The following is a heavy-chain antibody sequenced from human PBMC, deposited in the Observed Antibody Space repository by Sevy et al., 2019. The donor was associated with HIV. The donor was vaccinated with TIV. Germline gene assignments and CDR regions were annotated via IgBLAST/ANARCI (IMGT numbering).Heavy chain of an antibody. CDR2: ISSSSSTI. D-gene: IGHD3-22*01. Sequence: QHGGSLRLSCAASGFTFSSYSMNWVRQAPGKGLEWVSYISSSSSTIYYADSVKGRFTISRDNAKNSLYLQMNSLRAEDTAVYYCARTGPPGYYYDSSGSDYWGQGTLVTVSS. CDR3: ARTGPPGYYYDSSGSDY. CDR1: GFTFSSYS. V-gene: IGHV3-48*01. J-gene: IGHJ4*02.